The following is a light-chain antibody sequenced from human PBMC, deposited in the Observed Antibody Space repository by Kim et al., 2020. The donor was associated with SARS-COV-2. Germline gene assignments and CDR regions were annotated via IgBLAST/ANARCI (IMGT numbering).Light chain of an antibody. Sequence: ELILTQSPATLSLSPGERATLSCRASQSVGNYLAWYQQKPGQAPRLLMFDVSNRATDIPARFSGSGSGTDFTLTISSLKPEDSAIYYCQRRTDWLTTFGHGTRREIK. V-gene: IGKV3-11*01. J-gene: IGKJ5*01. CDR2: DVS. CDR3: QRRTDWLTT. CDR1: QSVGNY.